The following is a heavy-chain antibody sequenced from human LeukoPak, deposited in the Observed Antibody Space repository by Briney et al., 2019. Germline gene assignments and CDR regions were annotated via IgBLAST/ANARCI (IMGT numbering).Heavy chain of an antibody. Sequence: GGSLRLSCAASGFTVSSHYMSWVRQAPGKGLEWVSVIYSGGSTYYADSVKGRFTVSRDNSKNTLYLQMNSLRAEDTAVYYCARENTMVRAFDYWGQGTLVTVSS. CDR1: GFTVSSHY. D-gene: IGHD3-10*01. CDR3: ARENTMVRAFDY. J-gene: IGHJ4*02. V-gene: IGHV3-53*01. CDR2: IYSGGST.